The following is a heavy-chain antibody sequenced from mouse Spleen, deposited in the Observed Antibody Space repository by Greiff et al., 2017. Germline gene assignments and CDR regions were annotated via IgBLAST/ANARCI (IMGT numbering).Heavy chain of an antibody. CDR2: ISSGGGNT. CDR3: ARHYYDYDGFDY. V-gene: IGHV5-9*04. J-gene: IGHJ2*01. CDR1: GFTFSSYT. D-gene: IGHD2-4*01. Sequence: EVHLVESGGGLVKPGGSLKLSCAASGFTFSSYTMSWVRQTPAKRLEWVATISSGGGNTYYPDSVKGRFTISRDNARNTLYLQMSSLRSEDTAMYYCARHYYDYDGFDYWGQGTTLTVSS.